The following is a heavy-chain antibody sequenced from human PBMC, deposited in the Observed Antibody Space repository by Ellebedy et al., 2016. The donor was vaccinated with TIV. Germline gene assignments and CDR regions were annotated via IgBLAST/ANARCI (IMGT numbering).Heavy chain of an antibody. Sequence: AASVKVSCKASGYTFTSYGISWVRQAPGQGLEWMGWISAYNGNTNYAQKLQGRVTMTTDTSTSTAYMELRSLRSDDTAVYYCATAPVGYYYDSSGYLDYWGQGTLVTVSS. V-gene: IGHV1-18*01. CDR3: ATAPVGYYYDSSGYLDY. CDR1: GYTFTSYG. CDR2: ISAYNGNT. J-gene: IGHJ4*02. D-gene: IGHD3-22*01.